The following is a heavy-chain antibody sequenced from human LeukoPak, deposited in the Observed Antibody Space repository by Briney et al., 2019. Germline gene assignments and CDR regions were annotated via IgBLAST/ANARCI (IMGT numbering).Heavy chain of an antibody. CDR2: INHSGST. V-gene: IGHV4-34*01. CDR1: GGSFSGYF. J-gene: IGHJ3*02. D-gene: IGHD3-22*01. CDR3: ARDATPHYYDSRPGAFDI. Sequence: PSETLSLTCAVYGGSFSGYFWSWIRQPPGKGLGWIGEINHSGSTNYNPSLKSRVTISVDTSKNQFSLKLSSVTAADTAVYYCARDATPHYYDSRPGAFDIWGQGTMVTVSS.